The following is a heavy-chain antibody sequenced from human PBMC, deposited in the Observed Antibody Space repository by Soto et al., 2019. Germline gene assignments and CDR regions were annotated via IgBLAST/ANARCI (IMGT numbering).Heavy chain of an antibody. CDR2: IYNSGST. Sequence: PSETLSLTCTVSGGSISSYYWSWIRQHPGKGLEWIGYIYNSGSTYYNPSLKSRVTISVDTSKNQFSLKLSSVTAADTAVYCCAGGITMVRGVIHTPYFDYWGQGTLVTVSS. CDR3: AGGITMVRGVIHTPYFDY. V-gene: IGHV4-59*06. CDR1: GGSISSYY. D-gene: IGHD3-10*01. J-gene: IGHJ4*02.